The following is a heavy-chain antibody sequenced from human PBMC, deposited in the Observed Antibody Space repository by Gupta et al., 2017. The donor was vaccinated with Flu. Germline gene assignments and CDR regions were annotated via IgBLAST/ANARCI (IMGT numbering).Heavy chain of an antibody. Sequence: QVQLQESGPGLVKPSQTLSLTCTVPGGSISSGGYYWSWIRQHPGKGLEWIGYIYYSGSTYYNPSLKSRVTISVDTSKNQFSLKLSSVTAADTAGYYCARAGYCSSTSCPFDYWGQGTLVTVSS. J-gene: IGHJ4*02. V-gene: IGHV4-31*03. D-gene: IGHD2-2*01. CDR3: ARAGYCSSTSCPFDY. CDR1: GGSISSGGYY. CDR2: IYYSGST.